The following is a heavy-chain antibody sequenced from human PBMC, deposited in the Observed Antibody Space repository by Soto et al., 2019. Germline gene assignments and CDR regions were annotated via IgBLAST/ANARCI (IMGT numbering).Heavy chain of an antibody. Sequence: SETLSLTCTVSGDSISSHYWSWIRQSPGKGLEWIGYIHFTGATLYNPSLGSRVTVSLETSKTHFSLKLSSVTAADTDVYYCARHEGASFDSWGQGTLVTVSS. CDR2: IHFTGAT. CDR3: ARHEGASFDS. V-gene: IGHV4-59*08. CDR1: GDSISSHY. J-gene: IGHJ4*02.